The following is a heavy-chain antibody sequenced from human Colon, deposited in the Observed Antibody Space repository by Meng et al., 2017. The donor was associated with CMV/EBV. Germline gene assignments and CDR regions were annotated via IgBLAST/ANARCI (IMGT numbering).Heavy chain of an antibody. Sequence: GGSLRLSCAASGFTVSSNFMNWVRQAPGRGLEWVSVIYGDGSTYYPDSVKGRFTISRDNSENTAYLQMDSLRRDDTATYYCARENKAVAGTSFDYWGPGARVTVSS. CDR3: ARENKAVAGTSFDY. CDR2: IYGDGST. J-gene: IGHJ4*02. V-gene: IGHV3-53*05. CDR1: GFTVSSNF. D-gene: IGHD6-19*01.